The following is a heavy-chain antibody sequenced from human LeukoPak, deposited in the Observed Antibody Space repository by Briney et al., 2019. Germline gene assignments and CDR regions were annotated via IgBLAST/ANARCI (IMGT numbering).Heavy chain of an antibody. CDR3: ARVYYDSSGYYYLDY. V-gene: IGHV1-8*01. J-gene: IGHJ4*02. CDR1: GYTFTSYD. CDR2: MNPNSGNT. D-gene: IGHD3-22*01. Sequence: ASVKVSCKASGYTFTSYDINWVRQVTGQGLEWMGWMNPNSGNTGYAQKFQGRVTMTRNTSISTAYMELSSLRSEDTAVYYCARVYYDSSGYYYLDYWGQGTLVTVSS.